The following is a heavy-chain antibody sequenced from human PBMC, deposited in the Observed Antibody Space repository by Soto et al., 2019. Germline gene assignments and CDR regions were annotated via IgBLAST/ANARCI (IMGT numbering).Heavy chain of an antibody. CDR2: ISGSGGST. CDR1: GFTFISYA. V-gene: IGHV3-23*01. Sequence: GGSLRLSCAAAGFTFISYAVSWVRQAPGQVLEWVSVISGSGGSTDYADSVKGRFTISRDNSKNTLYLQMNSLRAEDTAVYFCARETTVVVRDASYGMAVWGQGTTVTVSS. D-gene: IGHD2-2*01. J-gene: IGHJ6*02. CDR3: ARETTVVVRDASYGMAV.